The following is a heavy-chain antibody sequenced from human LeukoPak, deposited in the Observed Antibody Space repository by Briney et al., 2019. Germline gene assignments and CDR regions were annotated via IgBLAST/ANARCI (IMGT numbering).Heavy chain of an antibody. V-gene: IGHV3-21*01. J-gene: IGHJ4*02. CDR3: ASAPTGTYYFDY. D-gene: IGHD4-17*01. CDR1: GFTFSTYN. CDR2: ISSGISYI. Sequence: GGSLRLSCAASGFTFSTYNMNWVRQAPGKGLEWVSSISSGISYIYYADSVKGRFTISRDNANNSLYLQMNSLRAEDTAVYYCASAPTGTYYFDYWGQGTLVTASS.